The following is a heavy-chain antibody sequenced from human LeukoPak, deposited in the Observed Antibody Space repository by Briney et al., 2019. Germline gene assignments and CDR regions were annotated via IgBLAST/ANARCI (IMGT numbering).Heavy chain of an antibody. D-gene: IGHD1-7*01. J-gene: IGHJ4*02. Sequence: GGSLRLSCAASGFTFSSYSMNWVRQAPGKGLEWVSSISSSSSYIYHADSVKGRFTISRDNAKNSLYLQMNSLRAEDTAVYYCAREIWTGTTSGTDYWGQGTLVTVSS. CDR1: GFTFSSYS. CDR3: AREIWTGTTSGTDY. V-gene: IGHV3-21*01. CDR2: ISSSSSYI.